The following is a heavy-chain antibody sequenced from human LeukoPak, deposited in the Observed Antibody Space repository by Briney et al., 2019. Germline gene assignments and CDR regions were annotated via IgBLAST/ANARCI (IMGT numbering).Heavy chain of an antibody. D-gene: IGHD5-12*01. CDR1: GYTFTGYY. Sequence: ASVKVSCKASGYTFTGYYMHWVRQAPGQGLEWMGWINPNSGGTNYARKFQGRVTMTRDTSISTAYMELSRLRSDDTAVYYCARGSGYSGYDGGKFDYWGQGTLVTVSS. CDR2: INPNSGGT. V-gene: IGHV1-2*02. J-gene: IGHJ4*02. CDR3: ARGSGYSGYDGGKFDY.